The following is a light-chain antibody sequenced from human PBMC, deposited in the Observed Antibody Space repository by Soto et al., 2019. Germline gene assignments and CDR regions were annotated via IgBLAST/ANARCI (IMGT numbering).Light chain of an antibody. CDR3: QQYYSFPPT. V-gene: IGKV3-11*01. CDR2: DAS. Sequence: EIVLTQSPATLSLSPGEGATLSCRASQSVRSYLAWFQQKLGQPPRLLIYDASKRATGIPARFSGSGSGTDFTLTINSLEPDDFAVYYCQQYYSFPPTFGGGTKVEIK. CDR1: QSVRSY. J-gene: IGKJ4*01.